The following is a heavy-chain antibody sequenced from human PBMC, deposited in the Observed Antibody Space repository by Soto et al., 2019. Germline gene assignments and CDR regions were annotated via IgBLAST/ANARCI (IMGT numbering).Heavy chain of an antibody. CDR1: GVTFSTSG. CDR2: IIPLFGTP. CDR3: ARVPPSICGGGNCYRLDSYFDS. Sequence: QVQLVQSGAEVQKPGSSLKVSCKTSGVTFSTSGISWVRQGPGHGLDWMGGIIPLFGTPKYARKFQGRFSTPADDSATPTYLDFSGLSSDDTAIYYCARVPPSICGGGNCYRLDSYFDSWGQGSQVVVSS. D-gene: IGHD2-21*01. V-gene: IGHV1-69*01. J-gene: IGHJ4*03.